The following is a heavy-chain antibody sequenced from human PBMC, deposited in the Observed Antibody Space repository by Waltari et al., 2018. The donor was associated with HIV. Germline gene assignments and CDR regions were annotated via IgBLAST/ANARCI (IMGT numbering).Heavy chain of an antibody. Sequence: QVQLVQSGAEVKKPGASVRISCKASGYSFTRYAIHWLRQAPGQRLEWMGWINVGNGNTKYSKNLEGRVTITTDTSADISYMELSSLRSEDTAVYYCARGLTWSGYWHFDYWGQGTLVTVSS. D-gene: IGHD3-3*01. CDR2: INVGNGNT. J-gene: IGHJ4*02. CDR3: ARGLTWSGYWHFDY. V-gene: IGHV1-3*01. CDR1: GYSFTRYA.